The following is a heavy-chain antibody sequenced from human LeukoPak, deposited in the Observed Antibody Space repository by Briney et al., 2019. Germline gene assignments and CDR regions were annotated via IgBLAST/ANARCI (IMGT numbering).Heavy chain of an antibody. J-gene: IGHJ4*02. D-gene: IGHD3-10*01. CDR1: GFTFSSYG. V-gene: IGHV3-23*01. CDR2: ISGSGGST. CDR3: AKDHGGYYGSGVFDY. Sequence: GGSLRLSCAASGFTFSSYGMSWVRQAPGKGLEWVSAISGSGGSTYYADSVKGRFTISRDNSKNTLYLQMNSLRAEDTAVYYCAKDHGGYYGSGVFDYWGQGTLVTVSS.